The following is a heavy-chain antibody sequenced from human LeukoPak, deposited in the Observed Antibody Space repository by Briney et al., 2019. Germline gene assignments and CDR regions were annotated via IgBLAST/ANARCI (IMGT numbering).Heavy chain of an antibody. V-gene: IGHV5-51*07. CDR3: ARHGLPIVGATTYAFDI. CDR1: GYSFTSYW. Sequence: GESLKISCKGSGYSFTSYWIGWVHQMPGKGLEWMGIIYPGDSDTRYSPSFQGQVTISADKSISTAYLQWSSLKASDTAMYYCARHGLPIVGATTYAFDIWGQGTMVTVSS. D-gene: IGHD1-26*01. J-gene: IGHJ3*02. CDR2: IYPGDSDT.